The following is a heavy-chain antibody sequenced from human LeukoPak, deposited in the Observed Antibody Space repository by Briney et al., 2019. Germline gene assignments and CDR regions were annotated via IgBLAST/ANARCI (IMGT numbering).Heavy chain of an antibody. CDR2: MNPNSGNT. CDR1: GYTFTSYD. D-gene: IGHD2-2*01. V-gene: IGHV1-8*01. CDR3: ARGDCSSTSCYYYYGMDV. J-gene: IGHJ6*02. Sequence: ASVKVSCKASGYTFTSYDINWVRQATGQGLEWMGWMNPNSGNTGYAQKFQGRVTMTRNTSISTAYVELSSLRSEDTAVYYCARGDCSSTSCYYYYGMDVWGQGTTVTVSS.